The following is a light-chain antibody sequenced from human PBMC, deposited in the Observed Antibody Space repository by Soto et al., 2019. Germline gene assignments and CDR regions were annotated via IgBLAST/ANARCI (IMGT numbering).Light chain of an antibody. J-gene: IGKJ1*01. Sequence: EIVLTQSPATLSLSPGERATLSCRASQSVSSNLAWYQQKPGQAPRLLIYAASTRATGLPARFSGSGSGTEFTLTISSLQSEDFAVYSCQQYNNWPLTFGQGTKVDI. CDR1: QSVSSN. CDR2: AAS. CDR3: QQYNNWPLT. V-gene: IGKV3-15*01.